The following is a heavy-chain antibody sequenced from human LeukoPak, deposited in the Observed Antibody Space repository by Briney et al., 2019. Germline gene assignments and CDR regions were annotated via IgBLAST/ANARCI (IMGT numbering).Heavy chain of an antibody. CDR1: GGSISAYY. CDR2: IYSSGSA. V-gene: IGHV4-59*08. J-gene: IGHJ4*02. CDR3: ARMGGYSGYATH. Sequence: KTSETLSLTCTISGGSISAYYWSWIRQPPGKGLEWIGYIYSSGSANYNPSLKSRVTMSVDTSKNQFSLKLSSVTAADTAMYYCARMGGYSGYATHWGQGTLVTVSS. D-gene: IGHD5-12*01.